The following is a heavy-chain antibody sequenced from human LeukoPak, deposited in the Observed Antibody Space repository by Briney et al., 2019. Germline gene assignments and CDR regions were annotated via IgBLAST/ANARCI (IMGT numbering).Heavy chain of an antibody. CDR1: GFNFRDSA. J-gene: IGHJ4*02. Sequence: GGSLRLFCAASGFNFRDSAMHWVRQPPGKGLEGVAVSSYDGTNKYYADSVNGRFTISRDNSKNTLFLQMNNLRLEDTAVYYCAADYGDYVSPSDWGQGSLVIVSS. D-gene: IGHD4-17*01. CDR3: AADYGDYVSPSD. CDR2: SSYDGTNK. V-gene: IGHV3-30*04.